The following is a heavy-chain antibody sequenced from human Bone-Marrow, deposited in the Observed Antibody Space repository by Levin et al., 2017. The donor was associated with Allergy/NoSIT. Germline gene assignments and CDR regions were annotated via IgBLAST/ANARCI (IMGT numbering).Heavy chain of an antibody. D-gene: IGHD6-19*01. J-gene: IGHJ4*02. CDR2: IRSKTYGGST. Sequence: PGGSLRLSCTASGFTFGDYGVNWFRQAPGKGLEWVTFIRSKTYGGSTEYAASVKGRFTISRDDSKSIAYLQMNSLTTEDTAVYYCSRTGIAMAGYYFDYWGQGTLVTVSS. CDR3: SRTGIAMAGYYFDY. CDR1: GFTFGDYG. V-gene: IGHV3-49*03.